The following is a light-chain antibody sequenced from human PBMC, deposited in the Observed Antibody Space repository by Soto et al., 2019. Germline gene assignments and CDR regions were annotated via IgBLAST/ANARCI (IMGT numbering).Light chain of an antibody. Sequence: DIQMTQSPSTLSASVGDRVSFTCRASHYISMWLAWNQQRPGKAPSLLITDASKLESGVPPRFNGSRSETEFTLTIRNLQPDDFATYYCQQYNSFPWTFGLGTKVEIK. CDR3: QQYNSFPWT. J-gene: IGKJ1*01. V-gene: IGKV1-5*01. CDR1: HYISMW. CDR2: DAS.